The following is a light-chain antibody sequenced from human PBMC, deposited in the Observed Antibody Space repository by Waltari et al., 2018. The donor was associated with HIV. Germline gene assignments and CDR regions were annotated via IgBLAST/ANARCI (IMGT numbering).Light chain of an antibody. CDR1: SSNIGSNS. J-gene: IGLJ1*01. V-gene: IGLV1-44*01. Sequence: QSVLTQPPSASGTPGQRVTISCSGSSSNIGSNSVNWYQQLPGTAPKLLIYGDDQRPSGVPDRFSGSKSGTSASLAISGPQSEDEAVYFCAAWDDGLNGYVFGAGTKVTVL. CDR2: GDD. CDR3: AAWDDGLNGYV.